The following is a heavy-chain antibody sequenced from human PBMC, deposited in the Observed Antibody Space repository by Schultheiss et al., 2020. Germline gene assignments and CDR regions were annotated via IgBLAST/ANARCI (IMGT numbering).Heavy chain of an antibody. V-gene: IGHV4-4*07. CDR2: IYTSGST. CDR1: GGSFSGYY. CDR3: ARDHTRNYDFWSGYPYYCYYGMGV. J-gene: IGHJ6*02. Sequence: SETLSLTCAVYGGSFSGYYWSWIRQPAGKGLEWIGRIYTSGSTNYNPSLKSRVTISVDTSKNQFSLKLSSVTAADTAVYYCARDHTRNYDFWSGYPYYCYYGMGVWGQGTTVTVSS. D-gene: IGHD3-3*01.